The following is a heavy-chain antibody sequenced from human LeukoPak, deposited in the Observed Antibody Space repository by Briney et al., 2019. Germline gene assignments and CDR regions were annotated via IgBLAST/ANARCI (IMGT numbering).Heavy chain of an antibody. Sequence: GGSLRLSCTASGFTFDNYALHWVRQTPAKGLEWVAAISNDGNKKFYTDSVKGRFIISRGNSKNTLSLQMSSLRLEDAAVYYCAKVHPGYSYAEEDYWGQGTLVTVSS. J-gene: IGHJ4*02. D-gene: IGHD5-18*01. CDR1: GFTFDNYA. V-gene: IGHV3-30-3*01. CDR3: AKVHPGYSYAEEDY. CDR2: ISNDGNKK.